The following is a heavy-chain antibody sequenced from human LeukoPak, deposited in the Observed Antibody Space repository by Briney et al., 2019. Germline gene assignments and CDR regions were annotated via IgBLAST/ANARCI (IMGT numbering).Heavy chain of an antibody. V-gene: IGHV1-8*01. J-gene: IGHJ4*02. CDR2: MNPNSGNT. CDR3: ARVGSAVAGTDFDY. CDR1: GYTFTNYD. Sequence: ASVKVSCKASGYTFTNYDINWVRQATGQGLEWMGWMNPNSGNTGYAQKFQGRVTMTRNTSISTAYMELSSLRSEDTAVYYCARVGSAVAGTDFDYWGQGTLVTVSS. D-gene: IGHD6-19*01.